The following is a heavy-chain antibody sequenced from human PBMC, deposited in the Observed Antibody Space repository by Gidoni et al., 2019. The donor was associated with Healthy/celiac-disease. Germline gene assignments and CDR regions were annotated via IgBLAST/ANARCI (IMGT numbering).Heavy chain of an antibody. Sequence: QVQLVESGGGVVQPGRSLRLSCAASGFTFSSYAMHGVRQAPGKGLEWGAVISYDGSNKYYADSVKGRFTISRDNSKNTLYLQMNSLRAEDTAVYYCARGKGIAVAGLPTDYWGQGTLVTVSS. D-gene: IGHD6-19*01. CDR1: GFTFSSYA. J-gene: IGHJ4*02. CDR3: ARGKGIAVAGLPTDY. CDR2: ISYDGSNK. V-gene: IGHV3-30*01.